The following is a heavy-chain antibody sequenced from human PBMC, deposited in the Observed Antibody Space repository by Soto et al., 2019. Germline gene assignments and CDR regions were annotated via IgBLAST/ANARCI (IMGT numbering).Heavy chain of an antibody. Sequence: EVQLVESGGGLVQPGGSLTLSCAASEFAFSSYWMTWVRQAPGKGLEWVTNIRTDGSQRSYLDSVRGRSTISRDNSTNSLFLQMNSLGAEDTAVYCCARDVSPGSSCLYFDAFDRWGQGTMVTASS. J-gene: IGHJ3*02. V-gene: IGHV3-7*05. CDR3: ARDVSPGSSCLYFDAFDR. D-gene: IGHD6-13*01. CDR2: IRTDGSQR. CDR1: EFAFSSYW.